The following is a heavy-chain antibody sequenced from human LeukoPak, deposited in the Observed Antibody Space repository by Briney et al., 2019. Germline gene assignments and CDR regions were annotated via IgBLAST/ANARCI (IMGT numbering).Heavy chain of an antibody. Sequence: GESLKISCKGSGYSFTSYWIGWVRQMPGKGLEWMGIISPGDSDTRYSPSFQGQVTISADKSISTAYLQWSSLKASDTAMYYCARLSARTHWYFDLWGRGTLVTVSS. CDR1: GYSFTSYW. J-gene: IGHJ2*01. CDR3: ARLSARTHWYFDL. D-gene: IGHD6-6*01. V-gene: IGHV5-51*01. CDR2: ISPGDSDT.